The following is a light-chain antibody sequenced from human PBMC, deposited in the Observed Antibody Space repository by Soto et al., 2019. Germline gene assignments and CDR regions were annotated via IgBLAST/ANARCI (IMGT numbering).Light chain of an antibody. Sequence: EIVLTQSPGTLSLSPGGRATLSCRASQSVSSSYLAWYQQKTGQAPRLLIYGASSRATGIPDRFSGSGSGTDFTLTISRLEPEDFAVYYCQQYGSSPYTFGQGTKLEIK. CDR3: QQYGSSPYT. V-gene: IGKV3-20*01. J-gene: IGKJ2*01. CDR2: GAS. CDR1: QSVSSSY.